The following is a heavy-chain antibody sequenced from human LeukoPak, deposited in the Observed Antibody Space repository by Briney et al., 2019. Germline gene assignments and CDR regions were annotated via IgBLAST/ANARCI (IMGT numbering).Heavy chain of an antibody. CDR1: GFTFSSYA. V-gene: IGHV3-23*01. Sequence: GGSLRLSCAASGFTFSSYAMSWVRQAPGKGLEWVSTISHTGGSTYYADSVKGRFTISRDNAKNSLHLQMNSLKAEDTAVYYCVREGNCYFEYWGQGTLVTVSS. CDR2: ISHTGGST. CDR3: VREGNCYFEY. D-gene: IGHD1-1*01. J-gene: IGHJ4*02.